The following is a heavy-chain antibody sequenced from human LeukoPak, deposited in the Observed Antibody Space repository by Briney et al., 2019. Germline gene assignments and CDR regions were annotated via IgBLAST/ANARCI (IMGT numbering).Heavy chain of an antibody. D-gene: IGHD6-19*01. CDR3: ATEGGSGGRPPRGAFDI. J-gene: IGHJ3*02. V-gene: IGHV3-33*01. CDR2: IWYDGSNK. Sequence: GGSLRLSCAASGFTFSSYGMHWVRQAPGKGLEWVAVIWYDGSNKYYADSVKGRFTISRDNSKNTLYLQMNSLRAEDTAVYYCATEGGSGGRPPRGAFDIWGQGTMVTVSS. CDR1: GFTFSSYG.